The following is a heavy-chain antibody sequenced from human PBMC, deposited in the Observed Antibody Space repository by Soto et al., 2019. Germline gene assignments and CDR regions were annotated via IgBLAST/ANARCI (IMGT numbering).Heavy chain of an antibody. D-gene: IGHD3-3*01. V-gene: IGHV3-23*01. J-gene: IGHJ6*03. CDR1: GFTFSSYA. Sequence: WGSLRLSCAASGFTFSSYAIIWVGPAPLKGLEWVSAISGSGGSTYYADSVKGRFTISRDNSKNTLYLQMNSLRAEDTAVYYCASPVFLGLYYMEVWGKGTTVTVSS. CDR3: ASPVFLGLYYMEV. CDR2: ISGSGGST.